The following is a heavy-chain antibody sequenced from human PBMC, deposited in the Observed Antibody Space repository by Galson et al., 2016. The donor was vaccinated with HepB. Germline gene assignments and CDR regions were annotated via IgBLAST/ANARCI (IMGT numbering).Heavy chain of an antibody. V-gene: IGHV4-59*01. CDR1: GGSMSTYC. Sequence: SETLSLTCTVSGGSMSTYCWSWIRQPPGKGLEWIGYIYYSGSTNYSPSLKSRVTISVDTSKNQFSLKLSSVTAADTAVYYCARDDETYGDPDFWGQGTLVTVAS. J-gene: IGHJ4*02. CDR3: ARDDETYGDPDF. D-gene: IGHD4-17*01. CDR2: IYYSGST.